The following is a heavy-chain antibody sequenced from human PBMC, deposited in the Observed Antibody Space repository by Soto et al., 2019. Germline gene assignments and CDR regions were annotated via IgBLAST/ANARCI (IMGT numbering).Heavy chain of an antibody. J-gene: IGHJ6*02. CDR2: ISSSSSTI. Sequence: PGGSLRLSCAASGFTFSSYSMNWVRQAPGKGLEWVSYISSSSSTIYYADSVKGRFTISRDNAKNSLYLQMNSLRDEDTAVYYCARDLEWSSSRGGMDVWGQGTTVTVSS. D-gene: IGHD6-13*01. CDR3: ARDLEWSSSRGGMDV. V-gene: IGHV3-48*02. CDR1: GFTFSSYS.